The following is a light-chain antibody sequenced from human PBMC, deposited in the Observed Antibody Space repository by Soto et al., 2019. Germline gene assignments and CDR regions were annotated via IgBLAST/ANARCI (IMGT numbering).Light chain of an antibody. CDR2: DVS. CDR3: SSYTTSNTRQIV. Sequence: QSVLTQPASVSGSPGQSITISCTGTSSDVSGYNYVSWCQHHPGKAPKLMIYDVSNRPSGVSNRFSGSKSGNTASLTISGLQPEDEADYYCSSYTTSNTRQIVFGTGTKVTVL. V-gene: IGLV2-14*03. CDR1: SSDVSGYNY. J-gene: IGLJ1*01.